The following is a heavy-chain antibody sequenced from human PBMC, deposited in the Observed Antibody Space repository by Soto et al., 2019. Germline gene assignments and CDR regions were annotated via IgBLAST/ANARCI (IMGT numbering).Heavy chain of an antibody. J-gene: IGHJ6*02. CDR1: GYTFSRYG. D-gene: IGHD2-8*01. CDR2: ISGYNGDT. V-gene: IGHV1-18*01. CDR3: AKNGQPPYYYYGMDV. Sequence: QGQLVQSGPEAKKPGASVKVSCKASGYTFSRYGISWVRQAPGQGLEWMGWISGYNGDTKYAQKVQGRVTXTXXXSXXTAYMELRSRTSDDTAIYYCAKNGQPPYYYYGMDVWGQGTTVTVSS.